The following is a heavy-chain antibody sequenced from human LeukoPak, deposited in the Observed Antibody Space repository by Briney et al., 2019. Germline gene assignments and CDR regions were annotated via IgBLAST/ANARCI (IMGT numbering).Heavy chain of an antibody. CDR2: ISSSGSTI. D-gene: IGHD1-1*01. J-gene: IGHJ4*02. V-gene: IGHV3-48*03. Sequence: PGGPLRFSCEASDLPFSSYKMTWVRRAPGKGLEWVSYISSSGSTIYYADSVKGRFTISRDNAKNSLYLQMNSLRAEDTAVYYCARDHNYAFDNWGQGTLVSVAS. CDR1: DLPFSSYK. CDR3: ARDHNYAFDN.